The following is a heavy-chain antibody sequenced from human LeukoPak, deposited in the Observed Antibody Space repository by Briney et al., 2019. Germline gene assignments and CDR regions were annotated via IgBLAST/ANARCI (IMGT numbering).Heavy chain of an antibody. J-gene: IGHJ6*02. CDR2: ISSSGSTI. CDR3: AREEDVVVVPDAIRYYYYAMDV. Sequence: PGGSLRLSCEGSGFTFSNYWMGWVRQAPGKGLEWISYISSSGSTIYYADSVKGRFTISRDNAQNSLYLQMNSLRAEDTGVYYCAREEDVVVVPDAIRYYYYAMDVWGQGTTVTVSS. V-gene: IGHV3-11*01. CDR1: GFTFSNYW. D-gene: IGHD2-2*02.